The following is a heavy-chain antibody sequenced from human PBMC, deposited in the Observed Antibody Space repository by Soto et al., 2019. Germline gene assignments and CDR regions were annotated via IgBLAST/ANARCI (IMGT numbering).Heavy chain of an antibody. V-gene: IGHV1-69*01. CDR1: GGTFSSYA. CDR2: IIPISGTA. D-gene: IGHD2-2*01. CDR3: ARSQGSSTSLEIYYCYYYGMDV. J-gene: IGHJ6*02. Sequence: QVQLGQSGAEVNKPGSSVKVSCKSSGGTFSSYAISWVRQAPGQGLEGMGGIIPISGTANYAQKFQGRVTITADESTSTVYMELSRLRSEDTAVYFCARSQGSSTSLEIYYCYYYGMDVWGQGTTVTVSS.